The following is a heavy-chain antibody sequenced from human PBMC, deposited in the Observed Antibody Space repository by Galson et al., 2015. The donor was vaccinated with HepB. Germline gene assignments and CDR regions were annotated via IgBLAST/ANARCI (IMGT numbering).Heavy chain of an antibody. CDR3: ARDKLGYCSSTSCYKGY. V-gene: IGHV1-18*04. Sequence: SVKVSCKASGYTFTSYGISWVRQAPGQGLEWMGWISAYNGNTNYAQKLQGRVTMTTDTSTSTAYMELRSLRSDDTTVYYCARDKLGYCSSTSCYKGYWGQGTLVNVSS. CDR2: ISAYNGNT. J-gene: IGHJ4*02. D-gene: IGHD2-2*02. CDR1: GYTFTSYG.